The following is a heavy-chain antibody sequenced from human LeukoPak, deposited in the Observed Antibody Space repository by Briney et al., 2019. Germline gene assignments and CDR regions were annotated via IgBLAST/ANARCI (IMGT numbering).Heavy chain of an antibody. J-gene: IGHJ4*02. D-gene: IGHD4-17*01. CDR1: GFTFSSYE. V-gene: IGHV3-48*03. CDR3: ARGHTAVTRHFDY. Sequence: GGSLRLSCAASGFTFSSYEMNWVRQAPGKGLEWVSYISSSGSTIYYADSVKGRFTISRDNAKNSLYLDMNSLRAEDTAVYYCARGHTAVTRHFDYWGQGTLVTVSS. CDR2: ISSSGSTI.